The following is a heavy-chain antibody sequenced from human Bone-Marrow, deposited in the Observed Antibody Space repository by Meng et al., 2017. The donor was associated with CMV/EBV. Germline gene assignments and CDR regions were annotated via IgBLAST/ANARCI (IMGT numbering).Heavy chain of an antibody. J-gene: IGHJ6*02. CDR3: ARGPQNPFGVVIDGPYYYYGMDV. CDR2: INHSGST. V-gene: IGHV4-34*01. CDR1: GGSFSGYY. Sequence: SETLSLTCAVYGGSFSGYYWSWIRQPPGKGLEWIGEINHSGSTNYNPSLKSRVTISVDTSKNQFSLKLSSVTAADTAVYYCARGPQNPFGVVIDGPYYYYGMDVWGQGTTVTIAS. D-gene: IGHD3-3*01.